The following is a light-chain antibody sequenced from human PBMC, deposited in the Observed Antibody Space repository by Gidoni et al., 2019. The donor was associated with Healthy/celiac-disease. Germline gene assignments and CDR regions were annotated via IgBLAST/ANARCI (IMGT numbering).Light chain of an antibody. V-gene: IGKV3-11*01. Sequence: DILFTQSPATLSASLGDRATLSCRASQSVSSYLDWYHQKPGQAPRLLIYDASNRDTGVPSRFSGSGSGTDFTLTISSLEPEDFAVYYCQQSCNWLMYTFGQGTKLEIK. CDR3: QQSCNWLMYT. J-gene: IGKJ2*01. CDR2: DAS. CDR1: QSVSSY.